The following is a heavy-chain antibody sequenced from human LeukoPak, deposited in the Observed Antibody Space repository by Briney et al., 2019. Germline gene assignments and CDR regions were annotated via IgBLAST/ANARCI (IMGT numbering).Heavy chain of an antibody. J-gene: IGHJ4*02. CDR3: ARDMGPRDC. D-gene: IGHD3-16*01. Sequence: SGGSLRLSCTASGFNFSTYTMVWVRQAPGKGLEWISYISVISTTIYYADSVKGRFTVSRDNAKNSLYLQMNSLRVKDTAVYYCARDMGPRDCWGQGTLVTVSS. CDR2: ISVISTTI. V-gene: IGHV3-48*01. CDR1: GFNFSTYT.